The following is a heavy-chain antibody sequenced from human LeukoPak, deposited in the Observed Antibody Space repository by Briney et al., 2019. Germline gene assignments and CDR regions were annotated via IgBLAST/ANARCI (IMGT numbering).Heavy chain of an antibody. D-gene: IGHD5-12*01. V-gene: IGHV3-13*01. J-gene: IGHJ4*02. CDR3: AKLAIGWLAPVDY. CDR2: IGSSGDT. Sequence: SGGSLRLSCAASGFTFTNYDMHWVRQPTGKGLEWVSAIGSSGDTYYLDSVKGRFTISREGVTNSLYLQMNSLRAEDTAVYYCAKLAIGWLAPVDYWGQGTLVTVSS. CDR1: GFTFTNYD.